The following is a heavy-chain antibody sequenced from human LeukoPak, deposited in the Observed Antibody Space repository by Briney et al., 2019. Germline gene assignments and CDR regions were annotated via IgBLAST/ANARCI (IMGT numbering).Heavy chain of an antibody. J-gene: IGHJ4*02. Sequence: PGGSLRLSCAASGFTFSSYAMSWVRQAPGKGLEWVSAISGSGGSTCYADSVKGRFTISRDNSKNTLYLQMNSLRAEDTAVYYCAKDSTKGYYDSSGYYSFDYWGQGTLVTVSS. V-gene: IGHV3-23*01. CDR3: AKDSTKGYYDSSGYYSFDY. CDR1: GFTFSSYA. D-gene: IGHD3-22*01. CDR2: ISGSGGST.